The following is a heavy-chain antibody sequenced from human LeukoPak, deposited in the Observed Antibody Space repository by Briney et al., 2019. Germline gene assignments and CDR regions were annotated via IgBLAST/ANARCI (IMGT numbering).Heavy chain of an antibody. Sequence: GGSLRLSCAASGFTFDDYAMHWVRQAPGKGLEWVSGISWNSGSIGYADSVKGRFTISRDNAKNSLYLQMNSLRAEDTAVYYCAKGGNSGWYYFDYWGQGTLVTVSS. D-gene: IGHD6-19*01. CDR1: GFTFDDYA. CDR2: ISWNSGSI. CDR3: AKGGNSGWYYFDY. J-gene: IGHJ4*02. V-gene: IGHV3-9*01.